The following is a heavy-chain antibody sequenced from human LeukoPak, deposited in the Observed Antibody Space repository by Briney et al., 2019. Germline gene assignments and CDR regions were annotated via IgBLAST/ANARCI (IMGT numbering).Heavy chain of an antibody. CDR1: GYTFTSYTSYD. D-gene: IGHD3-22*01. V-gene: IGHV1-8*01. CDR3: ARGFYDSSGYSHDAFDV. CDR2: MNPTGGKT. J-gene: IGHJ3*01. Sequence: ASVKVSCKASGYTFTSYTSYDINWVRQARGQGLEWMGWMNPTGGKTGYAQMFQGRVTMTWDISLNTVYMELSGLTSEDTAVYYCARGFYDSSGYSHDAFDVWGQGSMVTVSS.